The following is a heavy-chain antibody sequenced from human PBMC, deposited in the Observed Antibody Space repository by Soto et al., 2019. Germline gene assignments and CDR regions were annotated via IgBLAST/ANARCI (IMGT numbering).Heavy chain of an antibody. Sequence: QMELVESGGGVVQPGRSLRLSCQTSGFTFNRHALHWVRQAPGKGLEWVATIWHAASKQRYADSVKGRFTISRDDTINTVSLQMDSLRGDDTAVYYCTRETMEWVGKLLTYRFDPWGQGTLVIVSS. CDR2: IWHAASKQ. CDR3: TRETMEWVGKLLTYRFDP. J-gene: IGHJ5*02. CDR1: GFTFNRHA. V-gene: IGHV3-33*01. D-gene: IGHD3-3*01.